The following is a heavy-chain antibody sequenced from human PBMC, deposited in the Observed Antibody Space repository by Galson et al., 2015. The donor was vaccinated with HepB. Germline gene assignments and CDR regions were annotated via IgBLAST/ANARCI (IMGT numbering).Heavy chain of an antibody. J-gene: IGHJ3*02. CDR3: ARSSPELEALDAFDI. CDR2: INPSGGST. CDR1: GYTFTSYY. D-gene: IGHD1-26*01. Sequence: SVKVSCKASGYTFTSYYMHWVRQAPGQGLEWMGIINPSGGSTSYAQKLQGRVTMTRDTSTSTVYMELSSLRSEDTAVYYCARSSPELEALDAFDIWGQGTTVTVSS. V-gene: IGHV1-46*04.